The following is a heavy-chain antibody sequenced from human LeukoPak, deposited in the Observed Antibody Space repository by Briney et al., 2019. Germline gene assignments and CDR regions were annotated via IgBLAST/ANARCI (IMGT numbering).Heavy chain of an antibody. CDR2: IRYEGSNK. J-gene: IGHJ4*02. V-gene: IGHV3-30*02. Sequence: SGGSLRLSCAASGFTFSNYAMHWVRQAPGKGLEWVTFIRYEGSNKYYEESVKGRFSISRDNSENTMYLQMNSLRAEDTAVYYCAKAIHSSSSGVVDYWGQGTLVTVSS. D-gene: IGHD6-6*01. CDR3: AKAIHSSSSGVVDY. CDR1: GFTFSNYA.